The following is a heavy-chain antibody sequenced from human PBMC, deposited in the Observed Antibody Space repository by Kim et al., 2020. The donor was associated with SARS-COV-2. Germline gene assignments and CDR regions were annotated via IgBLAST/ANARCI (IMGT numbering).Heavy chain of an antibody. Sequence: GGSLRLSCAASGFTFSSYSMNWVRQAPGKGLEWVSYISSSSSTIYYADSVKGRFTISRDNAKNSLYLQMNSLRDEDTAVYYCARGENVLLWFGEPYNPDDYWGQGTLVTFSS. D-gene: IGHD3-10*01. CDR1: GFTFSSYS. J-gene: IGHJ4*02. CDR3: ARGENVLLWFGEPYNPDDY. CDR2: ISSSSSTI. V-gene: IGHV3-48*02.